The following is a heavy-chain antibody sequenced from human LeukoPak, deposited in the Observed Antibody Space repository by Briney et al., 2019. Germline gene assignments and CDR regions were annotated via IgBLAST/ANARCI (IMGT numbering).Heavy chain of an antibody. V-gene: IGHV1-24*01. D-gene: IGHD3-10*01. J-gene: IGHJ6*03. CDR3: ATQRRYGSGSYYYYMDV. CDR1: GYTLTELS. Sequence: ASVKVSCKVSGYTLTELSMHWVRQAPGKGLEWMGGFDPEDGETIYAQKFQGRVTMTEDTSTDTAHMELSSLRSEDTAVYYCATQRRYGSGSYYYYMDVWGKGTTVTVSS. CDR2: FDPEDGET.